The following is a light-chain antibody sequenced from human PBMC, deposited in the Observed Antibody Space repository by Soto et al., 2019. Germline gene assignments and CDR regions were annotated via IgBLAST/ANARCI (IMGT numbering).Light chain of an antibody. CDR3: QQYNTNPWT. CDR2: YVS. J-gene: IGKJ1*01. V-gene: IGKV1-5*03. CDR1: QSIGSW. Sequence: DIQMTQSPSTLSASVGDRVTITCRASQSIGSWLAWFQQKAGKAPKLLIYYVSGLESGVPSRFSGSGSGTEFTLTNSSLQPDDFATYYCQQYNTNPWTFGQGTKVEIK.